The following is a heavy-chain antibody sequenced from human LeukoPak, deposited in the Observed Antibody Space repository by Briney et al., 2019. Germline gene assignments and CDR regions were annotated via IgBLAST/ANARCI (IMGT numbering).Heavy chain of an antibody. Sequence: GGSLRLSCAAPGFTFSSYTMNWVRQPPGKGLEWVSNIGTSSTTIYYADSVKGRFTISRDNAKNSLYLQMNSLRADDTAVYYCARFAAGGSYYYYMDVWGKGTTVTVSS. J-gene: IGHJ6*03. CDR1: GFTFSSYT. V-gene: IGHV3-48*01. D-gene: IGHD6-25*01. CDR2: IGTSSTTI. CDR3: ARFAAGGSYYYYMDV.